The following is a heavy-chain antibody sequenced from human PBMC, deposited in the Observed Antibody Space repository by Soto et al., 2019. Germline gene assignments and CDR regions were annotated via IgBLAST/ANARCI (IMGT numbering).Heavy chain of an antibody. J-gene: IGHJ6*02. D-gene: IGHD3-10*01. CDR1: GGSISSYY. CDR3: ARQPYYYGSGSYYYYGMDV. CDR2: IYYSGST. Sequence: ETLSLTCTVSGGSISSYYWSWIRQPPGKGLEWIGYIYYSGSTNYNPSLKSRVTISVDTSKNQFSLKLSSVTAAETAVYYCARQPYYYGSGSYYYYGMDVWGQGTTVTVSS. V-gene: IGHV4-59*01.